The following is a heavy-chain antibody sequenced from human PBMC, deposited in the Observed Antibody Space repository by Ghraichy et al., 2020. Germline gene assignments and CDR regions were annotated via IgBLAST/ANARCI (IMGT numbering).Heavy chain of an antibody. CDR3: ARVQPTSRYDFWSGYRGYYYYYGMDV. V-gene: IGHV1-8*01. D-gene: IGHD3-3*01. Sequence: ASVKVSCKASGYTFTSYDINWVRQATGQGLEWMGWMNPNSGNTGYAQKFQGRVTMTRNTSISTAYMELSSLESEATAVDYCARVQPTSRYDFWSGYRGYYYYYGMDVWGQGTTVTVSS. J-gene: IGHJ6*02. CDR1: GYTFTSYD. CDR2: MNPNSGNT.